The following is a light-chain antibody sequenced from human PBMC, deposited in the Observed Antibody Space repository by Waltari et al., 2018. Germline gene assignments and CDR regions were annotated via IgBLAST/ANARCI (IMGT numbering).Light chain of an antibody. CDR1: QSLLHSLGNTY. Sequence: DIVMTQSPLSLSVTPGEPASIPCRSTQSLLHSLGNTYLDWYLQRPGQSPQLLIYLGSIRASGVPGRFSGSGSGTDFTLQISSVEAEDVGIYYCMQTLQTPWTFGQGTRVEI. CDR3: MQTLQTPWT. CDR2: LGS. J-gene: IGKJ1*01. V-gene: IGKV2-28*01.